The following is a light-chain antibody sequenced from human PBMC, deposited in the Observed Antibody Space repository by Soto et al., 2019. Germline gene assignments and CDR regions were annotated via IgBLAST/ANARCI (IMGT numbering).Light chain of an antibody. Sequence: QSALTQPRSVSGSPGQSVTISCTGTSSDVGGYNFVSWYQQYPGKVPKLIIYDVTQRPSGVPDRFSASKSDNTASLTISGLQAEDEADYYCGSYAGSYTLFGGGTKLTVL. CDR3: GSYAGSYTL. CDR1: SSDVGGYNF. V-gene: IGLV2-11*01. J-gene: IGLJ2*01. CDR2: DVT.